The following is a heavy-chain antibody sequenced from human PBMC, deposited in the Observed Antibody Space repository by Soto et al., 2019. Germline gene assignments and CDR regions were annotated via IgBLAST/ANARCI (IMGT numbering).Heavy chain of an antibody. CDR3: AREYSSGWYNWFDP. CDR2: IYYSGST. D-gene: IGHD6-19*01. CDR1: GGSISSYY. J-gene: IGHJ5*02. V-gene: IGHV4-59*01. Sequence: SETLSLTCTVSGGSISSYYWSWIRQPPGKGLEWIGYIYYSGSTNYNPSLTSRVTISVDTSKNQFSLKLSSVTAADTAVYYCAREYSSGWYNWFDPWGQGTLVTVSS.